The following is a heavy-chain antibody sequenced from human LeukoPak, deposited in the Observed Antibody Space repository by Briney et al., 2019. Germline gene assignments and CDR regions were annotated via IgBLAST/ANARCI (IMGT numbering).Heavy chain of an antibody. CDR1: GGSISSYY. V-gene: IGHV4-59*12. CDR3: ASSSGYLYYFDY. D-gene: IGHD3-22*01. CDR2: IYYSGST. Sequence: SETLSLTCTVSGGSISSYYGSWIRQPPGKGLEWIGYIYYSGSTNYNPSLKGRVTISVDKSKNQFSLKLGSVTAADTAVYYCASSSGYLYYFDYWGQGTLVTVSS. J-gene: IGHJ4*02.